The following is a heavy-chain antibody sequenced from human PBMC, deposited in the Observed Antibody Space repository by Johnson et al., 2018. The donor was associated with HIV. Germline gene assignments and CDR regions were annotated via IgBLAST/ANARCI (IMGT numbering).Heavy chain of an antibody. D-gene: IGHD2-8*01. CDR3: AKGTNGQSWAFDI. CDR2: INWNSGST. J-gene: IGHJ3*02. V-gene: IGHV3-20*04. CDR1: GFIFDDYG. Sequence: VQLVESGGGVLRPGASLRLSCEGFGFIFDDYGLNWVRQAPGKGLEWVSGINWNSGSTGYADSVKGRFTISRDNAKNSLYLQMNSLRAEDTAVYYCAKGTNGQSWAFDIWGQGTVVTVSS.